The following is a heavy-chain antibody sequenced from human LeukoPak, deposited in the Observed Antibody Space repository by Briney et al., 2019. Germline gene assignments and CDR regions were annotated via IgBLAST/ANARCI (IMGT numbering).Heavy chain of an antibody. CDR3: ASGYENSSGYNFDY. V-gene: IGHV1-69*05. Sequence: ASVKVSCKASGYTFTSYYMHRVRQAPGQGLEWMGGIIPIFGTANYAQKFQGRVTITTDESTSTAYMELSSLRSEDTAVYYCASGYENSSGYNFDYWGQGTLVTVSS. J-gene: IGHJ4*02. D-gene: IGHD3-22*01. CDR2: IIPIFGTA. CDR1: GYTFTSYY.